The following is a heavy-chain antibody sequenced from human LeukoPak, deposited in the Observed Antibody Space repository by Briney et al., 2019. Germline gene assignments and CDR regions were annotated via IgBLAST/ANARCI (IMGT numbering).Heavy chain of an antibody. D-gene: IGHD3-3*01. Sequence: ASVKVSCKASGYTFTSYDINWVRQATGQGLEWMGWMNPNSGNTGYAQKFQGRVTITRNTSISTAYMELSSLRSEDTAVYYCARAVTIFGVAPGYWGQGTLVTVSS. J-gene: IGHJ4*02. V-gene: IGHV1-8*03. CDR2: MNPNSGNT. CDR1: GYTFTSYD. CDR3: ARAVTIFGVAPGY.